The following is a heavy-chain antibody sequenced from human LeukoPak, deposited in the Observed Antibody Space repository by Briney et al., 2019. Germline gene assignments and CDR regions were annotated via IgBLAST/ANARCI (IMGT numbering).Heavy chain of an antibody. J-gene: IGHJ4*02. CDR1: GFTFSSYA. V-gene: IGHV3-23*01. D-gene: IGHD2-15*01. Sequence: GGSLRLSCAASGFTFSSYAMSWVRQAPGKGLEWVSAISGSGSSTYYADSVKGRFTISRDNSKNTLYLQMNSLRAEDTAVYYCAKWGEIVVVAATRYYFDYWGQGTLVTVSS. CDR3: AKWGEIVVVAATRYYFDY. CDR2: ISGSGSST.